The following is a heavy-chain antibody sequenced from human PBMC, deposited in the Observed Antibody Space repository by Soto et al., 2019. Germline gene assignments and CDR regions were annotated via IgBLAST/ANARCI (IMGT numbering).Heavy chain of an antibody. D-gene: IGHD2-8*01. CDR1: GGSISSGDYY. J-gene: IGHJ4*02. V-gene: IGHV4-30-4*01. Sequence: KTSETLSLTCTVSGGSISSGDYYWSWIRQPPGKGLEWIGYIYYSGSTYYNPSLKSRVTISVDTSKNQFSLKLSSVTAADTAVYYCARVTVSGDYLDYWGQGTLVTVSS. CDR2: IYYSGST. CDR3: ARVTVSGDYLDY.